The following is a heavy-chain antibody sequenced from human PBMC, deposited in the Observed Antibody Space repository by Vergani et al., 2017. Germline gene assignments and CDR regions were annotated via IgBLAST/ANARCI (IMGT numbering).Heavy chain of an antibody. CDR2: ISGSGGST. Sequence: EVQLLESGGGLVQPGGTLRLSCAASGFTISSYAMSWVRQAPGKGMEWVSAISGSGGSTYYADSVKGRFTISRDNSKNTLYLQMNSLRAEDRAVYYCAKDLDWDLPSCAYWGQGTLVTVSS. V-gene: IGHV3-23*01. CDR1: GFTISSYA. CDR3: AKDLDWDLPSCAY. D-gene: IGHD1-26*01. J-gene: IGHJ4*02.